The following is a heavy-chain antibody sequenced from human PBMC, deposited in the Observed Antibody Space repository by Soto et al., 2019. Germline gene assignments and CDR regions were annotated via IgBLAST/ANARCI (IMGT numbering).Heavy chain of an antibody. CDR3: ARDLDSSGFSPDWLDP. CDR2: IYTGGSI. J-gene: IGHJ5*02. Sequence: SETLSLTCTVSGGSLSNYYWSWIRQPTGKGLEWIGRIYTGGSINYNPSLKSRVTMSVDTSKQQFSLKLTSVTAADTAVYYCARDLDSSGFSPDWLDPWGQGTLVTVSS. V-gene: IGHV4-4*07. D-gene: IGHD3-22*01. CDR1: GGSLSNYY.